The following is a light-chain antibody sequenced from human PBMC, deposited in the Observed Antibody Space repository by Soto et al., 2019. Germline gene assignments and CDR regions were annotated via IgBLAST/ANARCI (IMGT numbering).Light chain of an antibody. Sequence: EIVLTQSPGTLSLSPGERATLSCRASQSVSSNYLAWYQQKPGQAPRLLIYGASSRATGIPDRFSGSGSGTDFALTISRLEPEDFSVYYCQLYGTSPGFTFGPGTKVDI. CDR3: QLYGTSPGFT. CDR1: QSVSSNY. V-gene: IGKV3-20*01. J-gene: IGKJ3*01. CDR2: GAS.